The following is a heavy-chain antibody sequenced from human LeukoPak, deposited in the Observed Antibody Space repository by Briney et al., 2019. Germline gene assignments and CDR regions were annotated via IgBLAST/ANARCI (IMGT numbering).Heavy chain of an antibody. CDR2: IRQDGSDK. J-gene: IGHJ4*02. V-gene: IGHV3-7*05. Sequence: PGGSLRLSCAASGFTFSGFWMTCVRQAPGKGLEWVANIRQDGSDKNCVDSVKGRFTISRDNAKNSLYLQMNNLRVEDTAVYYCARYWHWGSDYWGQGTLVTVSS. CDR3: ARYWHWGSDY. D-gene: IGHD7-27*01. CDR1: GFTFSGFW.